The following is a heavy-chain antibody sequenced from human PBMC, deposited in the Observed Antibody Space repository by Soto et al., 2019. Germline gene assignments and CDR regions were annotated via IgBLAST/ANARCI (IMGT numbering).Heavy chain of an antibody. V-gene: IGHV3-13*01. Sequence: GGSLRLSCAASGFTFSSYDMHWVRQATGKGLEWVSAIGTAGDTYYPGSVKGRFTISRENAKNSLYLQMNSLRAEDTAVYYCARASVYSSSWRKYFDYWGQGTLVTVSS. CDR1: GFTFSSYD. CDR3: ARASVYSSSWRKYFDY. D-gene: IGHD6-13*01. CDR2: IGTAGDT. J-gene: IGHJ4*02.